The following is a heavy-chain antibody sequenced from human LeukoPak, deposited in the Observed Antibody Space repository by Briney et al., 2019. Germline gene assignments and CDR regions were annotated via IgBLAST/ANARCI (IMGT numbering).Heavy chain of an antibody. Sequence: PSETLSLTCTVSGGSISSGSYYWSWIRQTAGKGLEWIGYIYHGGSTYYKSSLESRVTISVDSSKKQFSLKLSSVTAADTAVYYCARESMGTTSFDHWGQGTLVTVSS. V-gene: IGHV4-61*10. J-gene: IGHJ4*02. CDR1: GGSISSGSYY. D-gene: IGHD1-7*01. CDR2: IYHGGST. CDR3: ARESMGTTSFDH.